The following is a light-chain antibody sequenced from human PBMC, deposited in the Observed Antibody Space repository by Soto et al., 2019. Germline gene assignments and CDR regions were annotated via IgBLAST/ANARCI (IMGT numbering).Light chain of an antibody. CDR1: SSDVGGYNY. CDR3: SSYTSSSTLVV. V-gene: IGLV2-14*01. CDR2: EVS. Sequence: QSALTQPASVSGSPGQSITISCTGTSSDVGGYNYVSWYQQHPGKAPKLMICEVSNRPSGVSNRFSGSKSSNTASLTISGLQAEDEADYYCSSYTSSSTLVVFGGGTKLTVL. J-gene: IGLJ2*01.